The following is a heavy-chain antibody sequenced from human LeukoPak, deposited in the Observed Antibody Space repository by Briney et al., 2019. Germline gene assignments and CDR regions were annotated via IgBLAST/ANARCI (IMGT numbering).Heavy chain of an antibody. CDR3: ARLGDCGGDCYSHYYYYYGMDV. J-gene: IGHJ6*02. CDR2: IIPILGIA. CDR1: GGTFSSYA. Sequence: GASVKVSCKASGGTFSSYAISWVRQAPGQGLEWMGRIIPILGIANYAQKLQGRVTMTTDTSTSIAYMELRSLRSDDTAVYYCARLGDCGGDCYSHYYYYYGMDVWGQGTTVTVSS. D-gene: IGHD2-21*02. V-gene: IGHV1-69*04.